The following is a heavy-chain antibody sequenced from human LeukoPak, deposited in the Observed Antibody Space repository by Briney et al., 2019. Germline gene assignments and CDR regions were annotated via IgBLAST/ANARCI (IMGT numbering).Heavy chain of an antibody. Sequence: ASVKVSCKASGYTFTSYGFSWVRQAPGQGLDWMGWISAYNGNTNYAQKLQGRVTMTTDTSTSTAYMELRSLRSDDTAVYYCARDQLYYDILTGWGFDYWGQGTLVTVSS. CDR2: ISAYNGNT. CDR3: ARDQLYYDILTGWGFDY. CDR1: GYTFTSYG. V-gene: IGHV1-18*01. D-gene: IGHD3-9*01. J-gene: IGHJ4*02.